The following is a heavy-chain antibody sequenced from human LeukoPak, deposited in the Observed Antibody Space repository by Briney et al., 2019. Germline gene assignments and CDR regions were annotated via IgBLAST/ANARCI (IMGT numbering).Heavy chain of an antibody. V-gene: IGHV4-39*07. Sequence: SETLSLTCTVSGGSISSNTYYWGWIRQPPGTGLEWIGSIYYSGSTYYNPSLKSRVTISVDTSKNQFSLKLSSVTAADTAVYYCARVARSKGYMDVWGKGTTVTVSS. CDR1: GGSISSNTYY. CDR2: IYYSGST. CDR3: ARVARSKGYMDV. J-gene: IGHJ6*03.